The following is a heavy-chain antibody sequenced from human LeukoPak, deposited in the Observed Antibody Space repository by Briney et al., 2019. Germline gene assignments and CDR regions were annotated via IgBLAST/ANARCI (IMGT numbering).Heavy chain of an antibody. CDR3: ARVSDFWSGPSYCYGMDV. D-gene: IGHD3-3*01. CDR1: GGSFSGYY. V-gene: IGHV4-34*01. J-gene: IGHJ6*02. Sequence: KPSETLSLTCAVYGGSFSGYYWSWIRQPPGKGLERIGEINHSGSTNYNPSLKSRVTISVDTSKNQFSLKLSSVTAADTAVYYCARVSDFWSGPSYCYGMDVWGQVTTVTVSS. CDR2: INHSGST.